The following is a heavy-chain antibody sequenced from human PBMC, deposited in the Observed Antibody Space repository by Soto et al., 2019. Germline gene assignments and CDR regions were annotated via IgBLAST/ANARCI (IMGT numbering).Heavy chain of an antibody. J-gene: IGHJ4*02. D-gene: IGHD5-12*01. Sequence: GESLKISCKGSGYSFTSYWIGWVRQMPGKGLEWMGIIFPSDSDTRYSPSFQGQVTISADKSISTAYLQMNSLRAEDTAVYYCAKKAGYSGYDPFDYWGQGTLVTVSS. CDR2: IFPSDSDT. CDR3: AKKAGYSGYDPFDY. V-gene: IGHV5-51*01. CDR1: GYSFTSYW.